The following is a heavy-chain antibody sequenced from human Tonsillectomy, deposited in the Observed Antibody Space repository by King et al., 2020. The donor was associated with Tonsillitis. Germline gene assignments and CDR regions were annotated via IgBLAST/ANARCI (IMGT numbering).Heavy chain of an antibody. Sequence: VQLVESGAEVKKPGASVKVSCKASGYTFIGYYLHWVRQAPGQGLEWMVWINPNSGGTNYAQKFQGRVSLTRDTSISTAYMELTRLRSDDTAVYYCAREAEDFWSGYYIAYWGQGTLITVSS. CDR3: AREAEDFWSGYYIAY. V-gene: IGHV1-2*02. J-gene: IGHJ4*02. D-gene: IGHD3-3*01. CDR1: GYTFIGYY. CDR2: INPNSGGT.